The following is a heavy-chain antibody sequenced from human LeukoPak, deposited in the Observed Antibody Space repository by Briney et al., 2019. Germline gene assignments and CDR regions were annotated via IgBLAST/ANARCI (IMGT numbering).Heavy chain of an antibody. CDR3: AITIAAAGRSWVSYYYYGMDV. Sequence: GASVKVSCKASGYTFTSYGISWVRQAPGQGLEWMGWISAHNGNTNYAQKLQGRVTMTTDTSTSTAYMELRSLRSDDTAVYYCAITIAAAGRSWVSYYYYGMDVWGQGTTVTVSS. CDR1: GYTFTSYG. V-gene: IGHV1-18*01. D-gene: IGHD6-13*01. J-gene: IGHJ6*02. CDR2: ISAHNGNT.